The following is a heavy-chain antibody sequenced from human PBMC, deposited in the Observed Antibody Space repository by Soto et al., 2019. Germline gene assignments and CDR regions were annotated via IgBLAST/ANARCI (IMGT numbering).Heavy chain of an antibody. V-gene: IGHV3-30*18. D-gene: IGHD3-10*01. CDR1: GFTFSSYG. CDR3: AKDGRVLWFGELSGYYGMDV. CDR2: ISYDGSNK. J-gene: IGHJ6*02. Sequence: GGSLRLSCAASGFTFSSYGMHWVRQAPGKGLEWVAVISYDGSNKYYADSVKGRFTISRDNSKNTLYLQMNSLRAEDTAVYYCAKDGRVLWFGELSGYYGMDVWGQGTTVTVSS.